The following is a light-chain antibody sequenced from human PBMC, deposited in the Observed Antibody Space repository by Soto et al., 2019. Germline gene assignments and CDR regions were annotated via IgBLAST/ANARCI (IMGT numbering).Light chain of an antibody. J-gene: IGKJ1*01. V-gene: IGKV1-39*01. CDR1: QSIGTF. CDR2: VTS. CDR3: QQTHSSPT. Sequence: DIQLTQSPSSLSASVGDRVTITCRTSQSIGTFLNWYQLRPGKAPKLLIYVTSSRETGVPSRFSGSGSGSVFTLTISNLQPEDYATYTCQQTHSSPTFGQGTKVEI.